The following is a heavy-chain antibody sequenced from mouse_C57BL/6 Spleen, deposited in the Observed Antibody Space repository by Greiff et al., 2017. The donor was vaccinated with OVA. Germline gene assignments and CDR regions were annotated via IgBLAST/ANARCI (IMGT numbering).Heavy chain of an antibody. CDR2: IYPGSGST. CDR1: GYTFPSYW. D-gene: IGHD3-3*01. V-gene: IGHV1-55*01. J-gene: IGHJ2*01. Sequence: QVQLQQPGAELVKPGASVKMSCKASGYTFPSYWLTWVKQRPGQGLEWIGDIYPGSGSTNYNEKFKSKATLTVDTSSSTAYMQLSSLTSEDSAVYYCARGGGRVDYWGQGTTLTVSS. CDR3: ARGGGRVDY.